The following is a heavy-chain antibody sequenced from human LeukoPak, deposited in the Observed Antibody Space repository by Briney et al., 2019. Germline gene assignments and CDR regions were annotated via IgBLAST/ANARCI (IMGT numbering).Heavy chain of an antibody. Sequence: GGSLRLSCAVSGFSFSSHGMNWVRQAPGKGLEWVSSISSSSSYIYYADSVKGRFTISRDNAKNSLYLQMNSLRAEDTAVYYCAKDRRFLEPGYYMDVWGKGTTVTVSS. D-gene: IGHD3-3*01. CDR3: AKDRRFLEPGYYMDV. CDR2: ISSSSSYI. V-gene: IGHV3-21*01. J-gene: IGHJ6*03. CDR1: GFSFSSHG.